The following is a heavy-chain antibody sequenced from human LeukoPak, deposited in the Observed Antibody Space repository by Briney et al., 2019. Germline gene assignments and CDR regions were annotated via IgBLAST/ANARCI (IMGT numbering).Heavy chain of an antibody. V-gene: IGHV3-21*01. J-gene: IGHJ5*02. CDR3: ARGPGNWFDP. CDR1: GFTFSSYS. CDR2: ISSSSSYI. Sequence: GGSLRLFCAASGFTFSSYSMNWVRQAPGKGLEWVSSISSSSSYIYYADSVKGRFTISRDNAKNSLYLQMNSLRAEDTAVYYCARGPGNWFDPWGQGTLVTVSS.